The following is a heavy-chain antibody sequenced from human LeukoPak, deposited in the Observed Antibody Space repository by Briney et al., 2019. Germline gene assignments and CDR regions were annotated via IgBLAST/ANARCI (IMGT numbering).Heavy chain of an antibody. CDR1: GYFISSGYY. CDR3: AREKIVVVPAAHMPNYYYYYMDV. Sequence: SETLSLTCTVSGYFISSGYYWGWIRQPPGKGLQWIGSIHHSGSTYYNPSLKSRVTISVDTSKNQFSLKLSSVTAADTAVYYCAREKIVVVPAAHMPNYYYYYMDVWGKGTTVTVSS. D-gene: IGHD2-2*01. J-gene: IGHJ6*03. CDR2: IHHSGST. V-gene: IGHV4-38-2*02.